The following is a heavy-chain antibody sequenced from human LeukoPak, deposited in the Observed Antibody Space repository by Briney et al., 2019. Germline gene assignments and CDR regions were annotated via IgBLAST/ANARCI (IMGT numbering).Heavy chain of an antibody. V-gene: IGHV3-23*01. CDR2: ISGSGGST. J-gene: IGHJ4*02. CDR3: AKDSGSYAY. CDR1: GFIFSNYG. D-gene: IGHD1-26*01. Sequence: GGSLRLSCEASGFIFSNYGMRWVRQAPGKGLEWVSAISGSGGSTYYADSVKGRFTISRDNSKNTLYLQMNSLRAEDTAVYYCAKDSGSYAYWGQGTLVTVSS.